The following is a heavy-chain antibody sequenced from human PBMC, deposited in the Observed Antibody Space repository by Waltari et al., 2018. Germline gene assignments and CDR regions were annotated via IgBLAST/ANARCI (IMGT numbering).Heavy chain of an antibody. CDR1: GGTFSSYA. CDR2: IIPILGIA. V-gene: IGHV1-69*10. CDR3: ARSDEWLQLDHYYYYYMDV. D-gene: IGHD5-12*01. Sequence: QVQLVQSGAEVKKPGSSVKVSCKASGGTFSSYAISWVRQAPGQGLEWMGGIIPILGIANYAQKFQGRVTITADKSTSTAYMELSSLRSEDTAVYYCARSDEWLQLDHYYYYYMDVWGKGTTVTVSS. J-gene: IGHJ6*03.